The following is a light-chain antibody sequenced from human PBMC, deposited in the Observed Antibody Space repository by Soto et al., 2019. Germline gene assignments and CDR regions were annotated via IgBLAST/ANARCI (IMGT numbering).Light chain of an antibody. CDR3: QAWDSSTWGV. CDR1: KLGDKY. CDR2: QDS. V-gene: IGLV3-1*01. J-gene: IGLJ2*01. Sequence: SYELTQPPSVSVSPGQTASITCSGDKLGDKYACWYQQKPGQSPVLVIYQDSKRPSGIPERFSGSNSGNTATLTISGTQAMDEADYYRQAWDSSTWGVFGGGTKLTVL.